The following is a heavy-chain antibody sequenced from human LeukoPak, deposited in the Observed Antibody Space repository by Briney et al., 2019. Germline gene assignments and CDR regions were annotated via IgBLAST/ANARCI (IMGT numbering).Heavy chain of an antibody. D-gene: IGHD5-18*01. CDR3: ARASEVTDYYYYYGMDV. Sequence: SETLSLTCTVSGGSISSYYWSWIRQPPGKGLEWIGYIYYSGSTNYNPSLKSRVTISVDTSKNQFSLKLSSVTAADTAVYYCARASEVTDYYYYYGMDVWGQGTTVTVSS. CDR2: IYYSGST. J-gene: IGHJ6*02. CDR1: GGSISSYY. V-gene: IGHV4-59*01.